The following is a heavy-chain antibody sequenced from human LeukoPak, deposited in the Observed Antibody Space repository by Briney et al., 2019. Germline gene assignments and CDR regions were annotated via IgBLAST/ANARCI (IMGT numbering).Heavy chain of an antibody. CDR2: IYSGGST. D-gene: IGHD5-18*01. V-gene: IGHV3-53*01. Sequence: GGSLRLSCAASGFTVSGNYMSWVRQAPGKGLEWVSVIYSGGSTYYADSVKGRFIISRDNSKNTLYLQMNSLRAEDTAVYYCARDRSYGFNYYMDVWGKGTTVTVSS. CDR3: ARDRSYGFNYYMDV. CDR1: GFTVSGNY. J-gene: IGHJ6*03.